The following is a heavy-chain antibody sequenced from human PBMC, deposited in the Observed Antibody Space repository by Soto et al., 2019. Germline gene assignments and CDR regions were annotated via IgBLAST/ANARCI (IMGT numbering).Heavy chain of an antibody. Sequence: PSETLSLTCAVSGGSISSGGYSWSWIRQPPGKGLEWIGYIYHSGSTYYNPSLKSRVTISVDRSKNQFSLKLSSVTAADTAVYYCASSEDYYYYGMDVWGQGTTVRVSS. J-gene: IGHJ6*02. CDR1: GGSISSGGYS. CDR2: IYHSGST. CDR3: ASSEDYYYYGMDV. V-gene: IGHV4-30-2*01.